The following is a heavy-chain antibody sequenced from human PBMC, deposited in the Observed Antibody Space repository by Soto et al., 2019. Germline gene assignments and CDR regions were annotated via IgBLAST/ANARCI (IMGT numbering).Heavy chain of an antibody. CDR1: GFTFSSYW. J-gene: IGHJ4*02. Sequence: GGSLRLSCAASGFTFSSYWMSWVRQAPVKGLEWVANIKEDGSEKYYVDSVKGRFTISRDNAKNSLFLQMNSLKAEDTAVYYCVRVGRLGGYWGQGTLVTVSS. CDR2: IKEDGSEK. D-gene: IGHD3-16*01. CDR3: VRVGRLGGY. V-gene: IGHV3-7*03.